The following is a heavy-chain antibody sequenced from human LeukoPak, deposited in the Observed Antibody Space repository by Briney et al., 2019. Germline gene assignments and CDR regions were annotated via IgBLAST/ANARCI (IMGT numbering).Heavy chain of an antibody. CDR3: AKNLRNSTGFDY. J-gene: IGHJ4*02. V-gene: IGHV3-23*01. CDR1: GFTFSSYA. CDR2: ISGSGGST. D-gene: IGHD6-19*01. Sequence: GGSLRLSCAASGFTFSSYAMSWVRQAPGKGLEWVSAISGSGGSTYYADSVKGRFTISRDNSKNTLYLQMNSLRAEDTAVYYWAKNLRNSTGFDYWGQGTLVTVSS.